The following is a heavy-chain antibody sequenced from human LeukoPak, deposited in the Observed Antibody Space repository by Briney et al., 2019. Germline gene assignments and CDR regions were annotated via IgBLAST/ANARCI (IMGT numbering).Heavy chain of an antibody. CDR2: IGIAGDT. Sequence: GSLRLSCAASGFTFSSYDMHWGRQAPGRGLEWVSAIGIAGDTYYPDSVKGRFTISRENAKNSMYPQMNSLKDGDTAVYYCIRGGIQVSGIDAFDIWGQGTMVTVSS. V-gene: IGHV3-13*01. CDR1: GFTFSSYD. D-gene: IGHD5/OR15-5a*01. J-gene: IGHJ3*02. CDR3: IRGGIQVSGIDAFDI.